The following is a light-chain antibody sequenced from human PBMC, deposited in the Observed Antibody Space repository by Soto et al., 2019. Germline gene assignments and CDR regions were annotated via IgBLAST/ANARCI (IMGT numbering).Light chain of an antibody. J-gene: IGKJ1*01. CDR2: AAS. Sequence: DIQLTPSPSFLSASVGDRVTITCRASQGISSYLAWYQQKPGKAPKLLIYAASTVQSGVPSRFSGSGSGTEFTLTISRREPEDLAVYYCQHDSCSPRTFGQGTKVEIK. CDR3: QHDSCSPRT. CDR1: QGISSY. V-gene: IGKV1-9*01.